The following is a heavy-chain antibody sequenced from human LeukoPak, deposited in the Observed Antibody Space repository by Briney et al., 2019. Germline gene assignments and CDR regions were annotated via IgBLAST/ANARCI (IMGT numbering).Heavy chain of an antibody. CDR1: GGSISSGGYY. D-gene: IGHD1-26*01. CDR2: IYHSGST. J-gene: IGHJ3*02. V-gene: IGHV4-30-2*01. Sequence: SETLSLTCTVSGGSISSGGYYWSWIRQPPGKGLEWIGYIYHSGSTYYNPSLKSRVTISVDRSKNQFSLQLNSVTPEDTAVYYCASKVGGSYYDAFDIWGQGTMVTVSS. CDR3: ASKVGGSYYDAFDI.